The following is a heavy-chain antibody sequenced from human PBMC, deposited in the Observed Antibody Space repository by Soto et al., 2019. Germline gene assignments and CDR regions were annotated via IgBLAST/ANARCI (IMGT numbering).Heavy chain of an antibody. V-gene: IGHV3-23*01. CDR3: AKDPGQLWSIYYYYGMDV. CDR1: GFTFSSYA. CDR2: ISGSGGST. D-gene: IGHD5-18*01. J-gene: IGHJ6*02. Sequence: GGSLRLSCAASGFTFSSYAMSWVRQAPGKGLEWVSAISGSGGSTYYADSVKGRFTISRDNSKNTLYLQMNSLRAEDTAVYYCAKDPGQLWSIYYYYGMDVWGQGTMVTVSS.